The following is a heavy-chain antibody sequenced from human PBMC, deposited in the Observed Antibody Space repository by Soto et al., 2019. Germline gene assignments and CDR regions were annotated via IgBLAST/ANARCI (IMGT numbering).Heavy chain of an antibody. V-gene: IGHV4-39*01. J-gene: IGHJ1*01. Sequence: SETLSLTCSVSGGSISSRESYWGWIRQPPGKGLEGIGTIYFSGSTYYNPSLKSRVTMSVDTSKNQFSLKLSSVTAADTAVYYCARHWGRGAAGTCYNWGQGTLVTVS. D-gene: IGHD6-13*01. CDR3: ARHWGRGAAGTCYN. CDR1: GGSISSRESY. CDR2: IYFSGST.